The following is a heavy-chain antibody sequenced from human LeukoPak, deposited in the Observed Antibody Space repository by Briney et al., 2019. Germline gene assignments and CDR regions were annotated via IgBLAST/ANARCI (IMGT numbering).Heavy chain of an antibody. CDR2: ISWNSGSI. CDR1: GFTFDDYA. J-gene: IGHJ4*02. D-gene: IGHD1-7*01. V-gene: IGHV3-9*01. CDR3: ARDAGITRTTDLDY. Sequence: GGSLRLSCAASGFTFDDYAMHWVRQAPGKGLEWVSGISWNSGSIGYADSVKGRFTISRDNAKSSLFLLMNSLRAEDTAVYYCARDAGITRTTDLDYWGQGTLVTVSS.